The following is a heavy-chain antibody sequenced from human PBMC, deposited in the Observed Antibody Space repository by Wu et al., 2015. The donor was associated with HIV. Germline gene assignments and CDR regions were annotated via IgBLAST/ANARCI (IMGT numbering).Heavy chain of an antibody. CDR1: GGTFSSYA. Sequence: QVQLVQSGAEVKKPGSSVKVSRKASGGTFSSYAISWVRQAPGQGLEWMGRIIPIFGTANYAQKFQGRVTITADESTSTAYMELSSLRSEDTAVYYCARDRDYYGSGSYYEDYWGQGTLVTVSS. J-gene: IGHJ4*02. D-gene: IGHD3-10*01. CDR3: ARDRDYYGSGSYYEDY. V-gene: IGHV1-69*13. CDR2: IIPIFGTA.